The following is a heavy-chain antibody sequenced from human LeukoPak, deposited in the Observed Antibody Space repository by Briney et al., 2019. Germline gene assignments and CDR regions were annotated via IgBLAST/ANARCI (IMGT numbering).Heavy chain of an antibody. CDR2: IYHSGST. D-gene: IGHD2-15*01. CDR3: ARDLEDCSGGSCYRPGVDKNAFDI. V-gene: IGHV4-38-2*02. CDR1: GYSISSGYY. J-gene: IGHJ3*02. Sequence: SETLSLTCTVSGYSISSGYYWGWIRQPPGKGLEWIGSIYHSGSTYYNPSLKSQVTISVDTSKNQFSLKLSSVTAADTAVYYCARDLEDCSGGSCYRPGVDKNAFDIWGQGTMVTVSS.